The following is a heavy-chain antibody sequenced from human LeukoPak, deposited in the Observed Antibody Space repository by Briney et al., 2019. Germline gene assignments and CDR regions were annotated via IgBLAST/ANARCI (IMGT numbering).Heavy chain of an antibody. CDR3: ARVVASTSIDS. V-gene: IGHV4-38-2*02. D-gene: IGHD2-15*01. J-gene: IGHJ4*02. Sequence: SETLSLTCTVSGYSISSGYYWGWIRQPPGKGLEWIGSMYHSGSTYYNPSLKSRVTLSVDPSKNRFSLKLTSVTAADTAIYYCARVVASTSIDSWGQGTLVTVSS. CDR1: GYSISSGYY. CDR2: MYHSGST.